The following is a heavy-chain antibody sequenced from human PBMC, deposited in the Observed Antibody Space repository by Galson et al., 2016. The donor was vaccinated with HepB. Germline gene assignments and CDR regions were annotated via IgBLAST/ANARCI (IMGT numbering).Heavy chain of an antibody. Sequence: TLSLTCAVSGGSISSGGHYWTWIRQLPGKGLQWIGYIYHSGGTHYNPSLESRVTMSVDVSKNQFSMDLRSVTAADTAVYYCAESGRTYYYYGLDVWGQGITVTVPS. CDR2: IYHSGGT. V-gene: IGHV4-31*11. CDR3: AESGRTYYYYGLDV. CDR1: GGSISSGGHY. J-gene: IGHJ6*02. D-gene: IGHD3-10*01.